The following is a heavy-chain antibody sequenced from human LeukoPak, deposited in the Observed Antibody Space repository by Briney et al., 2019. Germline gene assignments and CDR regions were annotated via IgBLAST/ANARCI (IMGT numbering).Heavy chain of an antibody. J-gene: IGHJ3*01. CDR2: IYYSGST. D-gene: IGHD2-21*01. CDR1: GDSISSYH. V-gene: IGHV4-59*01. CDR3: ARDSQVVDAFDC. Sequence: PSETLSLPCTVSGDSISSYHWSWIRQPPGKGLEWIGYIYYSGSTNYNPSLKSRVTISVDTPKNQFSLKLSSVTAADTAVYYCARDSQVVDAFDCWGQGTKVTVSS.